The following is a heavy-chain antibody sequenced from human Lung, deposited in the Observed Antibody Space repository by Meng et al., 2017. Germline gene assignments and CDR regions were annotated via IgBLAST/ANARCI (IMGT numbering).Heavy chain of an antibody. J-gene: IGHJ4*02. CDR3: ARGLGEAVVPRTMFDY. CDR1: GGSISSSNW. V-gene: IGHV4-4*02. Sequence: QVQRQGSGPGLVKPSGTLSLTCGVSGGSISSSNWWSWVRQPPGKGLEWIGEIYHSGGTKYNPSLKSRVTISVDKSKNQFSLKLSSVTAADTAVYYCARGLGEAVVPRTMFDYWGQGTLVTVSS. D-gene: IGHD2-2*01. CDR2: IYHSGGT.